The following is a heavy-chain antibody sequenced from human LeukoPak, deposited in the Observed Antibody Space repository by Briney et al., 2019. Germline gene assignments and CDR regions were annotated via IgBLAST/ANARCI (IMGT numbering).Heavy chain of an antibody. J-gene: IGHJ6*02. D-gene: IGHD3-22*01. Sequence: GGSLRLSCAASGFTVSSNYMSWVRQAPGKGLEWVSVIYSGGSTYYAASVKGRFTISRDNSKNTLYLQMNSLRAEGTAVYYCARVPNYYDSSGYYLGSYYYYGMDVWGQGTTVTVSS. CDR1: GFTVSSNY. CDR2: IYSGGST. CDR3: ARVPNYYDSSGYYLGSYYYYGMDV. V-gene: IGHV3-66*01.